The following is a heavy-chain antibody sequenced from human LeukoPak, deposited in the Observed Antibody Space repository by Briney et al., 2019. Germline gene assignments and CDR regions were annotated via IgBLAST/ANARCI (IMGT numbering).Heavy chain of an antibody. D-gene: IGHD2-15*01. J-gene: IGHJ3*02. CDR2: IVVGSGNT. CDR3: ATEEGRLEGRCCSGGSCYSASAFDI. V-gene: IGHV1-58*01. Sequence: SVKVSCKASGFTFTSSAVQWVRQARGQRLEWIGWIVVGSGNTNYAQKFQERVTITRDMSTSTAYMELSSLRSEDTAVYYCATEEGRLEGRCCSGGSCYSASAFDIWGQGTMVTVSS. CDR1: GFTFTSSA.